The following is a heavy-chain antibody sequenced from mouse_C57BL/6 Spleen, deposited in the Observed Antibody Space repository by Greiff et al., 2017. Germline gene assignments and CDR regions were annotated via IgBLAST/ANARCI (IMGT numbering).Heavy chain of an antibody. V-gene: IGHV5-6*01. J-gene: IGHJ2*01. CDR2: ISSGGSYT. CDR1: GFTFSSYG. Sequence: EVQLVESGGDLVKPGGSLKLSCAASGFTFSSYGMSWVRQTPDKRLEWVATISSGGSYTYYPDSVKGRFTISRDNAKNTLYLQMSSLKSEDTAMYYCARLDYYGSSYYLDYWGQGTTLTVSS. D-gene: IGHD1-1*01. CDR3: ARLDYYGSSYYLDY.